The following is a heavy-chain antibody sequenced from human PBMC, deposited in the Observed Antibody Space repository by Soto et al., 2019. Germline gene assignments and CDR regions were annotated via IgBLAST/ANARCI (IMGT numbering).Heavy chain of an antibody. CDR1: GFTFSSYA. D-gene: IGHD2-2*01. CDR2: ISGSGGST. J-gene: IGHJ3*02. Sequence: GGSLRLSCAASGFTFSSYAMSWVRQAPGKGLEWVSAISGSGGSTYYADSVKGRFTISRDNSKNTLYLQMNSLRAEDTAVYYCAKGPLSNDQLDDAFDICGQGTMVTVSS. CDR3: AKGPLSNDQLDDAFDI. V-gene: IGHV3-23*01.